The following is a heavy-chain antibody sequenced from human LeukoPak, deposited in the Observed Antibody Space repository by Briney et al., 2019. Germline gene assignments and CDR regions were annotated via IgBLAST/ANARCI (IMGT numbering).Heavy chain of an antibody. CDR2: IKQDETEK. CDR3: AKGKRYPDY. Sequence: PGESLRLSCTASGFTFSNFWMGWVRQAPGKGLEWVANIKQDETEKFYLGSVKGRFTISRDNAKNSLYLQMDSLRVEDTAVYYCAKGKRYPDYWGQGTLVTVSS. V-gene: IGHV3-7*03. J-gene: IGHJ4*02. CDR1: GFTFSNFW. D-gene: IGHD1-1*01.